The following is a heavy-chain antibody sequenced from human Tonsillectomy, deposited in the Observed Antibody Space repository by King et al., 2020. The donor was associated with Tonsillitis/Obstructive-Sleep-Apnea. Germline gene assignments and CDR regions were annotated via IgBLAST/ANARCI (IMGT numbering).Heavy chain of an antibody. CDR2: INLKSGGQ. CDR3: ARARYCSSTSCSPDAFDI. V-gene: IGHV1-2*04. D-gene: IGHD2-2*01. Sequence: LQLVQSGAEVKKPGASVKVSCKASVYTFPGYYMHGVRQAPGQGLEWMGWINLKSGGQKYAKMFQGWVTMTRETSIRTAYMELSRLGSADTAVYYCARARYCSSTSCSPDAFDIWGQGTMVTVSS. J-gene: IGHJ3*02. CDR1: VYTFPGYY.